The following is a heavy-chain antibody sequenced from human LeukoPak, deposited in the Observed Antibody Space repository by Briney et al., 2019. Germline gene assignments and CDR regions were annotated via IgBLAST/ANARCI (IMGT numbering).Heavy chain of an antibody. Sequence: SETLSLTCTVSGGSIIISSYYWGWIRQPPGKGLEWIGSIYYSGSTYYNPSLKSRVTISVDTSKNQFSLKLSSVTAADTAVYYCARVGPPHGDHYFDYWGQGTLVTVSS. CDR2: IYYSGST. J-gene: IGHJ4*02. CDR1: GGSIIISSYY. V-gene: IGHV4-39*07. CDR3: ARVGPPHGDHYFDY. D-gene: IGHD4-17*01.